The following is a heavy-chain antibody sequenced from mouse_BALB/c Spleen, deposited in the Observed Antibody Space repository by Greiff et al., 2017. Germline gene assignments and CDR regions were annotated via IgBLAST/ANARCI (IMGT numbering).Heavy chain of an antibody. Sequence: QLQESGPGLVKPSQSLSLTCTVTGYSITSDYAWNWIRQFPGNKLEWMGYISYSGSTSYNPSLKSRISITRDTSKNQFFLQLNSVTTEDTATYYCARGDGYYFTWFAYWGQGTLVTVSA. V-gene: IGHV3-2*02. D-gene: IGHD2-3*01. CDR2: ISYSGST. CDR1: GYSITSDYA. J-gene: IGHJ3*01. CDR3: ARGDGYYFTWFAY.